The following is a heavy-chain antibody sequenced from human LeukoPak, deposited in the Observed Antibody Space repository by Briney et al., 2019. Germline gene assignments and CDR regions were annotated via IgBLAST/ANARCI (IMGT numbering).Heavy chain of an antibody. CDR3: ARPPWFWEVEDY. Sequence: KPSETLSLTCAVSGYSISSGYYWGWIRQPPGKGLEWIGSIYHSGSTYYNPSLKSRVTISVDTSKNQFSLKLSSVTAADTAVYYCARPPWFWEVEDYWGQGTLVTVSS. D-gene: IGHD3-10*01. V-gene: IGHV4-38-2*01. CDR2: IYHSGST. CDR1: GYSISSGYY. J-gene: IGHJ4*02.